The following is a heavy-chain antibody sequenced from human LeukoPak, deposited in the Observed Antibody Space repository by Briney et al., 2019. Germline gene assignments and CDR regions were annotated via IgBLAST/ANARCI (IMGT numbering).Heavy chain of an antibody. CDR1: GLRLSDYD. CDR2: ISTGSRYI. J-gene: IGHJ5*02. Sequence: PGGSLRLSCAASGLRLSDYDMNWVRQAPGKGLEWVSSISTGSRYIYYAYSVKGRFTISRDDAKNSLYLQMDYLRAEDTAVYYCARADCSGSTCYLRRSWFDPSGQGTLVTVSS. CDR3: ARADCSGSTCYLRRSWFDP. V-gene: IGHV3-21*01. D-gene: IGHD2-2*01.